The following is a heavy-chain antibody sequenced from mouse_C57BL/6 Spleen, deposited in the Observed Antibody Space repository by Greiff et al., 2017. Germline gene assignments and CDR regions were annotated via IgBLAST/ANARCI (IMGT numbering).Heavy chain of an antibody. CDR3: ARDGYFDY. CDR1: GFTFRSYT. CDR2: ISGGGGNT. V-gene: IGHV5-9*01. D-gene: IGHD2-3*01. Sequence: EVHLVESGGGLVKPGGSLKLSCAASGFTFRSYTMSWVRQTPEKRLEWVATISGGGGNTYYPDSVKGRFTISRDYAKNTLFLQMSSLGSEDTALYYCARDGYFDYWGQGTTLTVSS. J-gene: IGHJ2*01.